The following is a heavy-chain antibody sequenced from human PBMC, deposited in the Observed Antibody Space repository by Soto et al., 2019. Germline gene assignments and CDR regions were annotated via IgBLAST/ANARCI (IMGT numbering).Heavy chain of an antibody. CDR3: TRGTVGVPGTDY. Sequence: EVQLVESGGGLVQPGGSLRLSCAASGFTFSSFWMSWVRQAPGEGLEWVANIKEDGSEKYYVDSVKGRFTISRDNARNSLYLQMNSLRAEDTAVYYCTRGTVGVPGTDYWGQGTLVTVSS. CDR1: GFTFSSFW. J-gene: IGHJ4*02. D-gene: IGHD6-13*01. CDR2: IKEDGSEK. V-gene: IGHV3-7*01.